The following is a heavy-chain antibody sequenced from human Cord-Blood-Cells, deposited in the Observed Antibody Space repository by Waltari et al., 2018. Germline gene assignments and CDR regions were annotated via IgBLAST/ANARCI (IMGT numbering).Heavy chain of an antibody. Sequence: QVQLQQWGAGLLKPSETLSLTCAVYGGSFSGYYWSWIRQHPGKGLEWIGEINHSGSTNYNPSLKSRVTISVDTSKNQFSLKLSSVTAADTAVYYCARGLGFLEWLYYYYYMDVWGKGTTVTVSS. V-gene: IGHV4-34*01. CDR2: INHSGST. J-gene: IGHJ6*03. D-gene: IGHD3-3*01. CDR1: GGSFSGYY. CDR3: ARGLGFLEWLYYYYYMDV.